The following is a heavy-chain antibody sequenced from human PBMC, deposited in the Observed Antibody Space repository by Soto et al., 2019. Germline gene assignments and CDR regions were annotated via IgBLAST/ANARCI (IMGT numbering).Heavy chain of an antibody. CDR3: ARVYVPGIYGEDV. D-gene: IGHD3-10*01. J-gene: IGHJ6*02. CDR2: IMPVFGTV. CDR1: IGNCCNYA. Sequence: KRSCKAAIGNCCNYAIIWLRQAPGQGLEWMGGIMPVFGTVNYAQKFQGRVTITADKYTNIAYMELTSLTSEDTAVYYCARVYVPGIYGEDVWGQGTTVTVSS. V-gene: IGHV1-69*06.